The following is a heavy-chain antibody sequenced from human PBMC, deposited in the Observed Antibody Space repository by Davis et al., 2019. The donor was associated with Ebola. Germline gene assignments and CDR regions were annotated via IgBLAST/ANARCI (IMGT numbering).Heavy chain of an antibody. CDR1: GGSISSYY. CDR2: IYYSGST. J-gene: IGHJ5*01. Sequence: MPSETLSLTCTVSGGSISSYYWSWIRQPPGKGLEWIGYIYYSGSTNYNPSLKSRVTISVDTSKNQFSLKLSSVTAADTAVFYCARSNYGSGSYDSWGQGALVTVSS. CDR3: ARSNYGSGSYDS. D-gene: IGHD3-10*01. V-gene: IGHV4-59*01.